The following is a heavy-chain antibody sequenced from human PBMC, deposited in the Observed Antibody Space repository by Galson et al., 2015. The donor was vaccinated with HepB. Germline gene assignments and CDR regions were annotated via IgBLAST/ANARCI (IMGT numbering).Heavy chain of an antibody. CDR3: ARHSSGGTTYWYFDL. V-gene: IGHV5-51*01. CDR1: GYTFSTHW. D-gene: IGHD6-19*01. J-gene: IGHJ2*01. Sequence: QSGAEVKKPGESLTISCEASGYTFSTHWIGWVRQMSGKGLEWMGIIYPGDSDTKFSPSFQGQVTISVDKSKSTAYLQWRSLKASDTAMYYCARHSSGGTTYWYFDLWGRGTRVTVSS. CDR2: IYPGDSDT.